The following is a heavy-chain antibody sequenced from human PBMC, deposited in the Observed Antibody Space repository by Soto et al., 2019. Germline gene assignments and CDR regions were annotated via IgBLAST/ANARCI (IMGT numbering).Heavy chain of an antibody. CDR3: ARVTTEFDY. D-gene: IGHD3-22*01. Sequence: QLQLEESGPGLVKPSQTLSLTCAVSGDSISSDGYYWSWIRQHPGKGLEWIGHIYHSGTTYYNQALKSRVSISIDTSKNQSSLNVTSVTSADTAVYYCARVTTEFDYWGLGTLVTVSS. CDR2: IYHSGTT. J-gene: IGHJ4*02. CDR1: GDSISSDGYY. V-gene: IGHV4-31*11.